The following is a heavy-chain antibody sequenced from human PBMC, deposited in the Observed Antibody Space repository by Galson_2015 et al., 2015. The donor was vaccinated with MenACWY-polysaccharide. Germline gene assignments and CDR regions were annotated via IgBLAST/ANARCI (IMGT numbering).Heavy chain of an antibody. CDR2: FSPSGQPK. D-gene: IGHD6-19*01. V-gene: IGHV3-48*02. Sequence: SLRLSCAASGFTFSSYSFHWVRQPQGKGLEGLSSFSPSGQPKTYEALVKGGFSVSRANAKTSRFRQWTSLRDEDTAVYYCARDQGSSDYHFYYHGMDVWGQGTTVAVSS. CDR1: GFTFSSYS. CDR3: ARDQGSSDYHFYYHGMDV. J-gene: IGHJ6*02.